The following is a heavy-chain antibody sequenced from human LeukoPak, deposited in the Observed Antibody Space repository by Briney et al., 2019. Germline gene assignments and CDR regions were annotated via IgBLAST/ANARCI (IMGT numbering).Heavy chain of an antibody. J-gene: IGHJ5*02. V-gene: IGHV4-59*01. D-gene: IGHD3-22*01. CDR1: GGSISSYY. CDR2: IYYSGST. Sequence: PSETLSLTCTVSGGSISSYYWSWIRQPPAKGLEWIGYIYYSGSTNYNPSLKSRVTISVDTSKNQFSLKLSSVTAADTAVYYCARQKGDRDWFDPWGQGTLVTVSS. CDR3: ARQKGDRDWFDP.